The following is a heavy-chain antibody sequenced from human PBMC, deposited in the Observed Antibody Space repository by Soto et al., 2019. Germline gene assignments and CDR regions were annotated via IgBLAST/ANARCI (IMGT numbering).Heavy chain of an antibody. Sequence: QVQLVESGGGVVQPGRSLRLSCAASGFTFSHDGMHWVRQAPGKGLEWVAVISDDGEKIYYTDSVKGRFTISRDDSKNTLLLQMNSLTPEDTAVYYCAKXRRNSWTFDYWGQGTLVTVSS. J-gene: IGHJ4*02. CDR2: ISDDGEKI. CDR3: AKXRRNSWTFDY. CDR1: GFTFSHDG. V-gene: IGHV3-30*18. D-gene: IGHD6-13*01.